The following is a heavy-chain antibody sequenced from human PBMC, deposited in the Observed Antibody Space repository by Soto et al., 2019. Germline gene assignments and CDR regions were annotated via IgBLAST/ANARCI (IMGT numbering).Heavy chain of an antibody. CDR1: GFTFTRYS. V-gene: IGHV3-21*06. CDR2: ISSTTNYI. J-gene: IGHJ4*02. CDR3: ARESEDLTSNFDY. D-gene: IGHD7-27*01. Sequence: GSLRPAGSASGFTFTRYSMNGVRQAPGKGLEWVSSISSTTNYIYYGDSMKGRFTISRDNAKNSLYLEMNSLRAEDKAVYYCARESEDLTSNFDYWGQGTLVTVYS.